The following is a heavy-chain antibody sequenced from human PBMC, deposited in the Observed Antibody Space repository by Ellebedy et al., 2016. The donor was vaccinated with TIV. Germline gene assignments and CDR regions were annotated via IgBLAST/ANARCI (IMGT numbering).Heavy chain of an antibody. CDR3: AKDSGLSGWYFDY. D-gene: IGHD6-19*01. J-gene: IGHJ4*02. Sequence: GESLKISCAASGFTFRSYAMGWVRQAPGKGLEWISVISDSGGASYYAPPLKGRFTPSRANSHDMVYLQINSLRPDDTAVYYCAKDSGLSGWYFDYWGQGTLVTVSS. V-gene: IGHV3-23*01. CDR1: GFTFRSYA. CDR2: ISDSGGAS.